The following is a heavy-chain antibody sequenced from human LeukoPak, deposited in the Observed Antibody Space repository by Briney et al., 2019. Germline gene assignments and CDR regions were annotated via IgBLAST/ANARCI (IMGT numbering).Heavy chain of an antibody. Sequence: GGSLRLSCVASGFTFHRHAINWVRQAPGRGLEWVSSVFDSGAPSYYADSVRGRFIISRSHSENTVYLQMDNLKVDDTAVYYCTKAVGGSRDAYDAWGQGTIVTVSS. CDR1: GFTFHRHA. CDR3: TKAVGGSRDAYDA. CDR2: VFDSGAPS. J-gene: IGHJ3*01. V-gene: IGHV3-23*01. D-gene: IGHD3-16*01.